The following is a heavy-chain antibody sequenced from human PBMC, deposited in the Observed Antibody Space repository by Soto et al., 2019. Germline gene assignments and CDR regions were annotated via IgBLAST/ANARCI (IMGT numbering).Heavy chain of an antibody. V-gene: IGHV1-2*04. D-gene: IGHD3-22*01. CDR3: AREAPHYYDSSGPHFDY. CDR1: GYTFTGYY. CDR2: INPNSGGT. J-gene: IGHJ4*02. Sequence: ASVKVSCKASGYTFTGYYMHWVRQAPGQGLEWMGWINPNSGGTNYAQKFQGWVTMTRDTSISTAYMELSRLRSDDTAVYYCAREAPHYYDSSGPHFDYWGQGTLVTVSS.